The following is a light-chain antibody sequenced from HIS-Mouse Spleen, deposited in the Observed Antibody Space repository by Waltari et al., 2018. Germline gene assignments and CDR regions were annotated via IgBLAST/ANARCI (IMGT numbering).Light chain of an antibody. Sequence: SYELTQPPSVSVSPGQTARITCSGDALPKQYAYWYQQKQGQAPVTGVYKDRGRPSGIAARFAGSSSGTTVTLTISGVQAEDEADYYCQSADSSGTYWVFGGGTKLTVL. J-gene: IGLJ3*02. CDR2: KDR. V-gene: IGLV3-25*03. CDR1: ALPKQY. CDR3: QSADSSGTYWV.